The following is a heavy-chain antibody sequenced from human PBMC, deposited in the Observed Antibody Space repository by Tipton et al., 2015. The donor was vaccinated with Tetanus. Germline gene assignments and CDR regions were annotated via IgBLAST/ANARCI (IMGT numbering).Heavy chain of an antibody. CDR1: GALLTTGGYS. CDR2: IYQTGST. CDR3: ARANFDFSKKGPFDS. Sequence: GLVKPSETLSLMCNVSGALLTTGGYSWGWIRQPPGQGLEWIGYIYQTGSTYFNPSLRSRITISRDTSKNQFSLKLASVTAADTAVYFCARANFDFSKKGPFDSWGQGILVIVSA. J-gene: IGHJ4*02. V-gene: IGHV4-61*08. D-gene: IGHD3-3*01.